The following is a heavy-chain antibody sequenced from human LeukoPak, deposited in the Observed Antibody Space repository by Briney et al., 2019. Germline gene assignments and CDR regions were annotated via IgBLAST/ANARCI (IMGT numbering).Heavy chain of an antibody. CDR3: AREYDYVWGSYRPYGMDV. J-gene: IGHJ6*04. CDR2: ISSSGSTI. V-gene: IGHV3-48*03. CDR1: GFTFSSYE. D-gene: IGHD3-16*02. Sequence: PGGSLRLSCAASGFTFSSYEMNWVRQAPGKGLEWVSYISSSGSTIYYADSVKGRFTISRDNAKNSLYLQMNSLRAEDTAVYYCAREYDYVWGSYRPYGMDVWGKGTTVTVSS.